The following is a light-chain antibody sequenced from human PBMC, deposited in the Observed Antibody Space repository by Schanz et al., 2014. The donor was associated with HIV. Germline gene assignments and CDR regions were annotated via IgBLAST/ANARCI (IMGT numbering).Light chain of an antibody. CDR3: QQYGVSPPWT. CDR2: GAS. V-gene: IGKV3-20*01. CDR1: QSVSSNF. J-gene: IGKJ1*01. Sequence: IVLTQSPGTLSLSPGERATLSCRASQSVSSNFLAWYQQKPGQAPRLVIFGASNRATGIPDRFSGSGSGTDFTLTISRLEPEDFAVYYCQQYGVSPPWTFGQGTKVEIK.